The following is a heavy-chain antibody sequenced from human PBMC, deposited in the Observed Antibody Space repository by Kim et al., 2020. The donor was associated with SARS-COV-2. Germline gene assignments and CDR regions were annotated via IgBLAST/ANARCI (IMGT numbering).Heavy chain of an antibody. V-gene: IGHV3-21*01. CDR1: GFTFSSYS. Sequence: GGSLRLSCAASGFTFSSYSMNWVRQAPGKGLEWVSYISSSSSYIYYADSVKGRFTISRDNAKNSLYLQMNSLRAEDTAVYYCARSATGYYTREYYFDYWGQGALVTASS. CDR2: ISSSSSYI. CDR3: ARSATGYYTREYYFDY. D-gene: IGHD3-9*01. J-gene: IGHJ4*02.